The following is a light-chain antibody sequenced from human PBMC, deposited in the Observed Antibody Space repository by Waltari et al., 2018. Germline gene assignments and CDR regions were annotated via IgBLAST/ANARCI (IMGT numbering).Light chain of an antibody. J-gene: IGKJ2*01. V-gene: IGKV1-5*03. Sequence: DIQMTQSPSTLAASVGDRITITCRASQNINTWLAWYQQKPGKAPALLIEKASVLQSGVPSRFSGSGSGTEFTLTVTSLQPDDSATYFYQQYNSDLYTFGQGTKLEIK. CDR2: KAS. CDR1: QNINTW. CDR3: QQYNSDLYT.